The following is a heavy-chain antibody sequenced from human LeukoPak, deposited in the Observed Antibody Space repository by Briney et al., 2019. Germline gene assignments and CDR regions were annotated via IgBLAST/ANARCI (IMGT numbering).Heavy chain of an antibody. CDR3: AKDRRVSSSGRTGNY. CDR2: ISGSGGST. V-gene: IGHV3-23*01. CDR1: GFTFSSYA. D-gene: IGHD6-19*01. J-gene: IGHJ4*02. Sequence: PGGSLRLSCAASGFTFSSYAMSWVRQAPGKGLEWVSAISGSGGSTYYADSVKGRFTISRDNSKNTLYLQMNSLRAEDTAVYYCAKDRRVSSSGRTGNYWGQGTLVSVSS.